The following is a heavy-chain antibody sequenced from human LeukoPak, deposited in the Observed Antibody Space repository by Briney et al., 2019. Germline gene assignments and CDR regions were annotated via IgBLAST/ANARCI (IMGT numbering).Heavy chain of an antibody. V-gene: IGHV3-48*04. Sequence: GGSLRLSCAASGFTFSSYWMNWVRQAPGKGLEWVSYISSSGSTIYYADSVKGRFTISRDNAKNSLYLQMNSLGAEDTAVYYCARPYYDSSGYVLAYWGQGTLVTVSS. J-gene: IGHJ4*02. CDR1: GFTFSSYW. CDR3: ARPYYDSSGYVLAY. D-gene: IGHD3-22*01. CDR2: ISSSGSTI.